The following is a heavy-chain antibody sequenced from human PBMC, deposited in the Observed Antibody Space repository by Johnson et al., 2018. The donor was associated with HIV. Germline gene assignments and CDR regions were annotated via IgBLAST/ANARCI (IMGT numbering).Heavy chain of an antibody. J-gene: IGHJ3*02. CDR2: ISGSGGST. CDR1: GFTFSDYY. Sequence: VQLVESGGGVVQPGRSLRLSCAASGFTFSDYYMSWIRQAPGKGLEWVSAISGSGGSTYYADSVKGRFTISRDNSKNTLYLQMNSLRAKDTAVYYCARDWELGAFDIWGQGTMVTVSS. CDR3: ARDWELGAFDI. D-gene: IGHD1-7*01. V-gene: IGHV3-23*04.